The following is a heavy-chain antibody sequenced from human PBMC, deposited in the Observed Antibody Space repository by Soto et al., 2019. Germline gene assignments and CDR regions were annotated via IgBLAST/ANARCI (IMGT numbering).Heavy chain of an antibody. D-gene: IGHD4-17*01. CDR3: ARHLNYGDYVGYFDY. CDR1: GYSFTIYL. CDR2: IYPGDSDT. Sequence: PGESLNISCNGSGYSFTIYLIGWVRQMPGKGLEWMGIIYPGDSDTRYSPSFQGQVTISADKSISTAYLQWSSLKASDTAMYYCARHLNYGDYVGYFDYWGQGTLVTVS. V-gene: IGHV5-51*01. J-gene: IGHJ4*02.